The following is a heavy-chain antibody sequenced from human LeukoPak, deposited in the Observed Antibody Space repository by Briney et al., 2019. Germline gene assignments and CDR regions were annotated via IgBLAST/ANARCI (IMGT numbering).Heavy chain of an antibody. J-gene: IGHJ6*02. CDR3: ARGYGYSCGWVDYYYGMDV. CDR2: ISSSSSYI. D-gene: IGHD5-18*01. V-gene: IGHV3-21*01. CDR1: GFTFSSYS. Sequence: GGSLRLSCAASGFTFSSYSMNWVRQAPGKGLEWVSSISSSSSYIYYADSVKGRFTISRDNAKNSLYLQMNSLRAEDTAVYYCARGYGYSCGWVDYYYGMDVWGQGTTVTVSS.